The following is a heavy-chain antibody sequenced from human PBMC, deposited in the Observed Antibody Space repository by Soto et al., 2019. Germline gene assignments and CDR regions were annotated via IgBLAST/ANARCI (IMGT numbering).Heavy chain of an antibody. CDR1: GFTFSSYG. J-gene: IGHJ6*02. Sequence: QVQLMQSGPEVKKPGASVKVSCKASGFTFSSYGITWVRQAPGQGLEWMGWISADMGNTNYAQNLQDRIIMTTDTATSTAHMELRSLKSDDTAMYYCASGRGWFPPRIYYGVDVWGQGTTVTVSS. CDR2: ISADMGNT. D-gene: IGHD6-19*01. CDR3: ASGRGWFPPRIYYGVDV. V-gene: IGHV1-18*04.